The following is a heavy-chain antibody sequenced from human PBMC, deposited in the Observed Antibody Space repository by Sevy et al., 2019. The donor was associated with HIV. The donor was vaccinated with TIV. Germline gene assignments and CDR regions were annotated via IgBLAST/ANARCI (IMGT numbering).Heavy chain of an antibody. CDR3: ASQFDY. J-gene: IGHJ4*02. V-gene: IGHV3-21*01. CDR2: ISSSGSYI. CDR1: EFNFSNYS. Sequence: GGSLRLSCAVSEFNFSNYSMDWVRQAPGKGLEWVSSISSSGSYIYYSDSLKGRITISRDNAKNSVYLQMNSLRAEDTAVYYCASQFDYWGQGTLVTVSS.